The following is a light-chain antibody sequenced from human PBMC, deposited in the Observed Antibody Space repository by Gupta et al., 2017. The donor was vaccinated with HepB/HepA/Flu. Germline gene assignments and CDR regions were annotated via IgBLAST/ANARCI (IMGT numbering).Light chain of an antibody. V-gene: IGLV2-23*02. CDR1: SSDVGSYNL. CDR3: CSHAGSSTLYV. J-gene: IGLJ1*01. CDR2: EVS. Sequence: QSALTQPASVSGSPGQSITISCTGTSSDVGSYNLVSWYQQHPGKAPKLMIHEVSKRPSEVSNRFSGSKSGNTASLTISGLQAEDEADYYCCSHAGSSTLYVFGTGTKVTVL.